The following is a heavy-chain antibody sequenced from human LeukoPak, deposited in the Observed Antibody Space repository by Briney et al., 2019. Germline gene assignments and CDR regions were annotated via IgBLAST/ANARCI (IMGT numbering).Heavy chain of an antibody. Sequence: SETLSLTCAVYGGSFSGYYWSWIRQPPGKGLEWIGEINHSGSTHYNPSLKSRVTISVDTSKNQFSLKLSAVTAADTAVYYCARGSFVFYVFWSVYYYYFDYGGKGPLVTVSS. CDR3: ARGSFVFYVFWSVYYYYFDY. V-gene: IGHV4-34*01. D-gene: IGHD3-3*01. J-gene: IGHJ4*02. CDR1: GGSFSGYY. CDR2: INHSGST.